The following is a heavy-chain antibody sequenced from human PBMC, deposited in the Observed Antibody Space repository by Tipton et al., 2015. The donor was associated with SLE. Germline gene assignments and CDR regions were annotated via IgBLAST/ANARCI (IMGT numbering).Heavy chain of an antibody. J-gene: IGHJ3*02. CDR3: ASWPRWDAFDI. V-gene: IGHV5-51*03. CDR1: EYSFTNYW. Sequence: QLVQSGAEVKKPGEPLKISCKGSEYSFTNYWIVWVRQVPGKGLEWMGLIYPTDSDTRYSPSFQGQVSISADMSTYTAYLQWSSLKASDSAIYYCASWPRWDAFDIWGQGTTVTVSS. CDR2: IYPTDSDT.